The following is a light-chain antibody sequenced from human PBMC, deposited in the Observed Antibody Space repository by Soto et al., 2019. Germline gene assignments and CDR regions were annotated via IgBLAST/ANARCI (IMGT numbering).Light chain of an antibody. CDR2: DVS. CDR1: SSDVGTYNY. Sequence: QSALTQPASVSGSPGQSITISCTGTSSDVGTYNYVSWYQQHPGKAPKLIIYDVSTRPSGLSNRFSGSKSGNTASLTISGLQAEDEADYFCSSYSRYRVLVFGGGTKLTVL. CDR3: SSYSRYRVLV. J-gene: IGLJ3*02. V-gene: IGLV2-14*01.